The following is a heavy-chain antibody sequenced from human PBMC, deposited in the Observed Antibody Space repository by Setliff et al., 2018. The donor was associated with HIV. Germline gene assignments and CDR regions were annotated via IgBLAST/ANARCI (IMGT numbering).Heavy chain of an antibody. V-gene: IGHV3-23*01. D-gene: IGHD1-26*01. J-gene: IGHJ6*02. CDR3: AKPLTQWGVSPYHYAVDV. CDR2: IGGSTGST. CDR1: GFAFSDYD. Sequence: PGGSLRLSCATSGFAFSDYDFHWVRQVTGEGLEWVSAIGGSTGSTYYADSVKGRFTISTDNSKNTLYLQMNSLRAEDTAVYYCAKPLTQWGVSPYHYAVDVWGQGTTVTVSS.